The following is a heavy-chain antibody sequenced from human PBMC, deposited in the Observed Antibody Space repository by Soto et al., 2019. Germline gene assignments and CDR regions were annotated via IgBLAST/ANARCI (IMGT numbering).Heavy chain of an antibody. Sequence: QVQLQESGPGLVKPSQTLSLTCTVSGGSISSGDYYWSWIRQPPGKGLEWIGYVHYSGSTHYNWSLKSRVTISVDTSRNQFSLKLTSVTAADTAVYYCARDPVPAPIGAWFDPWGQGTLVTVSS. CDR2: VHYSGST. V-gene: IGHV4-30-4*01. CDR1: GGSISSGDYY. CDR3: ARDPVPAPIGAWFDP. J-gene: IGHJ5*02. D-gene: IGHD2-2*02.